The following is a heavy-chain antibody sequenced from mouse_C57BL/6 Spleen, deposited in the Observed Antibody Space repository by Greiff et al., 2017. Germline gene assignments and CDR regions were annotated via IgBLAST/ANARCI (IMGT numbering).Heavy chain of an antibody. D-gene: IGHD4-1*01. CDR2: ISYDGSN. J-gene: IGHJ3*01. CDR1: GYSITSGYY. CDR3: ASHNWDEGTWFAY. V-gene: IGHV3-6*01. Sequence: EVKLQQSGPGLVKPSQSLSLTCSVTGYSITSGYYWNWIRQFPGNKLEWMGYISYDGSNNYNPSLKNRISITRDKSKNQFFMKLNSVTTEDTATYYCASHNWDEGTWFAYWGQGTLVTVSA.